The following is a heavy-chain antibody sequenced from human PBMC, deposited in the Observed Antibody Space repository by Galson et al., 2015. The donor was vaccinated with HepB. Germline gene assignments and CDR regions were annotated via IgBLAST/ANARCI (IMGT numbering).Heavy chain of an antibody. V-gene: IGHV3-66*04. D-gene: IGHD7-27*01. CDR3: ARRTGEGDDAFDF. CDR1: GFTFSDYY. Sequence: SLRLSCAASGFTFSDYYMSWIRQAPGKGLEWVSLIYRSGGTLYADSVKGRFTISRENSKNTVYLQMNSLRAEDTAVYYCARRTGEGDDAFDFWGQGTMVTVSS. J-gene: IGHJ3*01. CDR2: IYRSGGT.